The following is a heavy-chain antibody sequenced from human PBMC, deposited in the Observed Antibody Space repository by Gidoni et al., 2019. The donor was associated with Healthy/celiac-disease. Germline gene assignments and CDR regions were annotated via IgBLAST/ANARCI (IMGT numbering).Heavy chain of an antibody. CDR2: ISSRSITI. V-gene: IGHV3-48*01. Sequence: EVQLVESGGGLVQPGGSLSISCAATGFTFRSYSMNWVRQAPGKGLEWVSYISSRSITISYADSVKGRFTISRDNAKNSLYLQMTSLRAEDTAVYYCARDRGAAYDYYYYYGMDVWGQGTTVTVSS. CDR1: GFTFRSYS. J-gene: IGHJ6*02. D-gene: IGHD6-13*01. CDR3: ARDRGAAYDYYYYYGMDV.